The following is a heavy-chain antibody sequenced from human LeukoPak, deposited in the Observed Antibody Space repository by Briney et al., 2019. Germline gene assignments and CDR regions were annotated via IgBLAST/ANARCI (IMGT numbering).Heavy chain of an antibody. Sequence: GGSLRLSCAASGFTFSTYAMSWVCQAPGKGLQWVSAVSSSGGSTYYADSVKGRFTISRDNSKSTLYLQMNSLRAEDTAVYYCAKRGMTTIKEGFDYWGQGTLVTVSS. CDR2: VSSSGGST. CDR3: AKRGMTTIKEGFDY. J-gene: IGHJ4*02. D-gene: IGHD5-24*01. CDR1: GFTFSTYA. V-gene: IGHV3-23*01.